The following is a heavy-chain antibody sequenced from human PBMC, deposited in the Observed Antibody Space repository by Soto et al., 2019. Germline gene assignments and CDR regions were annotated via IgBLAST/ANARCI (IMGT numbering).Heavy chain of an antibody. CDR3: AREAYYYYGMDV. Sequence: SETLSLTCTVSGGSISSYYWSWIRQPPGKGLEWIGYIYYSGSTNYNPSLKSRVTISVDTSKNQFSLKLSSVTAADTAVYYCAREAYYYYGMDVWGQGTTVTSP. CDR2: IYYSGST. CDR1: GGSISSYY. J-gene: IGHJ6*02. V-gene: IGHV4-59*01.